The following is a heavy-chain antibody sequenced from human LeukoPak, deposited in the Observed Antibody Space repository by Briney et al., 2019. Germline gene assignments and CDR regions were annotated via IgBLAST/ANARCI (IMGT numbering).Heavy chain of an antibody. CDR1: GYTFSSYY. CDR3: ARGSAQWELLLPLDY. CDR2: INPSGGST. Sequence: ASVKVSCKASGYTFSSYYMHWVRQAPGQGLEWMGIINPSGGSTSYAQKFQGRVTMTRDTSTSTVYMELSSLRSEDTAVYYCARGSAQWELLLPLDYWGQGTLVTVSS. J-gene: IGHJ4*02. D-gene: IGHD1-26*01. V-gene: IGHV1-46*01.